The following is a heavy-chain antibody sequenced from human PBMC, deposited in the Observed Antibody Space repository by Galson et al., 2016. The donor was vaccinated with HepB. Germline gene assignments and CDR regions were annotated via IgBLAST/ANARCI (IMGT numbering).Heavy chain of an antibody. D-gene: IGHD5-12*01. V-gene: IGHV3-30*04. CDR2: TSSDERVK. J-gene: IGHJ4*02. CDR1: GFTFRSYV. Sequence: SLRLSCAASGFTFRSYVTHWVRHPPGKGLEWVAVTSSDERVKFYADSVRGRFTISRDNSKYTLYLQMDRLTTDDTALYYCARQYRGGPSDYWGQGTLVTVSS. CDR3: ARQYRGGPSDY.